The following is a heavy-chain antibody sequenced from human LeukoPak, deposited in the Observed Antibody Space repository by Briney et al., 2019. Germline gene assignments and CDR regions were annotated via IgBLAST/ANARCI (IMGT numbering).Heavy chain of an antibody. CDR1: GYTFTSYG. Sequence: ASVNVSCKASGYTFTSYGISWVRQAPGQGLEWMGWISAYNGNKNYAQKLQGRVTMTTDTSTSTAYMELRSLRSDDTAVYYCAREEVDYGGNAFDYWGQGTLVTVSS. D-gene: IGHD4-23*01. CDR3: AREEVDYGGNAFDY. CDR2: ISAYNGNK. V-gene: IGHV1-18*01. J-gene: IGHJ4*02.